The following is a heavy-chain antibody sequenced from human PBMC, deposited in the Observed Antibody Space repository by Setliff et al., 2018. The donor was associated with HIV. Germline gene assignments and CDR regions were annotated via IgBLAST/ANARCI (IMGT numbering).Heavy chain of an antibody. CDR1: GGSNSSGGYY. D-gene: IGHD2-21*02. V-gene: IGHV4-31*03. CDR3: ARAPGVTPFDH. Sequence: SETLSLTCTVSGGSNSSGGYYWSWIRQHPERGLEWIGYVYYNGDTYYNPSLKSRVTLSVDTSKNQFSLNLSSVTAADTAVYYCARAPGVTPFDHWGPGTLVTVSS. J-gene: IGHJ4*02. CDR2: VYYNGDT.